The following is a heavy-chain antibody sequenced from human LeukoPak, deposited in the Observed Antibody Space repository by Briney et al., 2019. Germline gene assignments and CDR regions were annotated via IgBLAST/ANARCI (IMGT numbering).Heavy chain of an antibody. CDR3: ARAGFHDSTGYYTWLDY. Sequence: SETLSLTCTVSGGSISSYYWSWIRQPAGKGLEWIGRIYTSGSTNYNPSLKSRVTMSVDTSKNQFSLKLSSVTAADTAVYYCARAGFHDSTGYYTWLDYWGQGTLVTVSS. V-gene: IGHV4-4*07. CDR2: IYTSGST. D-gene: IGHD3-22*01. J-gene: IGHJ4*02. CDR1: GGSISSYY.